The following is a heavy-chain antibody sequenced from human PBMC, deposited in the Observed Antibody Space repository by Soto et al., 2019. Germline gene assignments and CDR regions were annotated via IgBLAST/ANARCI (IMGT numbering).Heavy chain of an antibody. D-gene: IGHD6-19*01. V-gene: IGHV3-30-3*01. Sequence: QVQLVESGGGVVQPGRSLRLSCAASGFTFSSYAMHWVRQAPGKGLEWVAVISYDGSNKYYADSVKGRFTISRDNSKNTLYLQMNSLRAEDTAVYYCARDGAVAEHYYYGMDVWGQGTTVTVSS. J-gene: IGHJ6*02. CDR3: ARDGAVAEHYYYGMDV. CDR1: GFTFSSYA. CDR2: ISYDGSNK.